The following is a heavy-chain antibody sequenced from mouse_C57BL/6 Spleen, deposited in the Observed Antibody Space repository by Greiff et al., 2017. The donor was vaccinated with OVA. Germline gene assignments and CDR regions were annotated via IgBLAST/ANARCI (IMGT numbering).Heavy chain of an antibody. CDR2: IYPGTSDT. V-gene: IGHV1-5*01. D-gene: IGHD2-2*01. CDR3: TRDYLYYGYAWFAY. Sequence: VQLQQSGTVLARPGASVKMSCKTSGYTFTSYWMHWVKQRPGQGLEWIGAIYPGTSDTSYNQKFKGKARLTAVTSASTAYMELSSLTNEDSAVYYCTRDYLYYGYAWFAYWGQGTLVTVSA. J-gene: IGHJ3*01. CDR1: GYTFTSYW.